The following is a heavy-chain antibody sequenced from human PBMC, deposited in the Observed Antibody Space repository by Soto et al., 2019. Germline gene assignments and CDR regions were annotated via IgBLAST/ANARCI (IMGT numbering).Heavy chain of an antibody. Sequence: EVQLVESGGGLVQPGGSLRLSCAASGFIFSSYDMNWVRQAPGKGLEWVSYISSGSGNILYADSVKGRFTISRDNAKNALYLQMNSLRAEDTAVYYCARTYGTGSMNWFDPCGQGTLVTVSS. J-gene: IGHJ5*02. V-gene: IGHV3-48*04. CDR1: GFIFSSYD. D-gene: IGHD3-10*01. CDR2: ISSGSGNI. CDR3: ARTYGTGSMNWFDP.